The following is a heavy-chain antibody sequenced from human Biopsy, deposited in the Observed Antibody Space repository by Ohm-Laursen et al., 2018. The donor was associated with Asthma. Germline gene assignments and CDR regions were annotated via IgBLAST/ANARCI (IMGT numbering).Heavy chain of an antibody. CDR1: GFAVSRDH. Sequence: FLRLSCTASGFAVSRDHMFWVRQAPGKGLEWVSVIYSGGTSHTADSVRGRFTISRDNAQKSLFLQMGSLRAEDTAIYYCARVFESSEWGPFYHFGLDVWGQGTTVTVSS. CDR2: IYSGGTS. J-gene: IGHJ6*02. V-gene: IGHV3-53*01. D-gene: IGHD6-25*01. CDR3: ARVFESSEWGPFYHFGLDV.